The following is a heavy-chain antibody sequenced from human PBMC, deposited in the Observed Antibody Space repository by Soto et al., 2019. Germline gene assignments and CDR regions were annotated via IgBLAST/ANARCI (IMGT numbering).Heavy chain of an antibody. J-gene: IGHJ4*02. Sequence: EVQLVESGGGLVQPGGSLRLSCAVSGFTFSNYEWNWVRQAPGKGLEWISYIDTSGDAMFYADSVKGRFAVSRDNTMNSLYLQMNSLRAEDTAAYYCARESIGCGGHCLDYWGQGTLVTVSS. CDR2: IDTSGDAM. V-gene: IGHV3-48*03. CDR1: GFTFSNYE. CDR3: ARESIGCGGHCLDY. D-gene: IGHD2-21*01.